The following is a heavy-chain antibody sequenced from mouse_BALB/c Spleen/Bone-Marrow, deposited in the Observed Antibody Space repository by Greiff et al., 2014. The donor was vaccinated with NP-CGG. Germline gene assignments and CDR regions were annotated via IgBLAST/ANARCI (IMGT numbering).Heavy chain of an antibody. V-gene: IGHV1-80*01. CDR1: GYAFSRSW. CDR3: AGSTPLAY. J-gene: IGHJ3*01. CDR2: IYPGDDDT. D-gene: IGHD1-1*01. Sequence: VKLQESGAELVRPGSSVKISCKASGYAFSRSWMNWVKQRPGQGLEWIGQIYPGDDDTNYSGKFKGRATLTADKSSGTAYMQLSSLTSEGSAVYFCAGSTPLAYWGQGTLVTVSA.